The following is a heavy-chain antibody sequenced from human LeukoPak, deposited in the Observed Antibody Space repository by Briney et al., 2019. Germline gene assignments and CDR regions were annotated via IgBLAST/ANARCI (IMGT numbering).Heavy chain of an antibody. J-gene: IGHJ6*03. CDR2: IYSSGTT. V-gene: IGHV4-59*01. Sequence: SETLSLTCTVSGGSINNYYWNWIRQPPGKGLEWIGFIYSSGTTNYNPSLKSRVTISVDTSKNQFSLKLSSVTAADTAVDYCAREVRINYMDVWGKGTTVTISS. CDR3: AREVRINYMDV. CDR1: GGSINNYY. D-gene: IGHD1-1*01.